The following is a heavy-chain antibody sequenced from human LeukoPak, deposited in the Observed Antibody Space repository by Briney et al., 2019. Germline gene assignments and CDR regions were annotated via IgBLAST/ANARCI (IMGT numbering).Heavy chain of an antibody. D-gene: IGHD2-2*01. CDR2: FIPMFHTA. CDR3: ARDGYVGQYYYMDV. J-gene: IGHJ6*03. Sequence: ASVKVSCKASPDTLTRYGITWVRQAPGQGLEWMGGFIPMFHTANYAQKFQGRVTFTADKSASTAYMELSSLRSEDTAIYYCARDGYVGQYYYMDVWAKGTPVTVSS. CDR1: PDTLTRYG. V-gene: IGHV1-69*06.